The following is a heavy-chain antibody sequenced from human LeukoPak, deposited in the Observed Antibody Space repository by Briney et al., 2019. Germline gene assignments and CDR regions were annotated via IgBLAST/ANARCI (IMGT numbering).Heavy chain of an antibody. D-gene: IGHD3-3*01. Sequence: ASVKVSCKASGYTFTSYDINWVRQATGQGLEWMGWMNPNSGNTGYAQKFQGRVTITRNTSISTAYMELSSLRSEDTAVYYCARGRADFWSGYLKNDAFDIWGQGTMVTVSS. J-gene: IGHJ3*02. CDR3: ARGRADFWSGYLKNDAFDI. CDR2: MNPNSGNT. V-gene: IGHV1-8*03. CDR1: GYTFTSYD.